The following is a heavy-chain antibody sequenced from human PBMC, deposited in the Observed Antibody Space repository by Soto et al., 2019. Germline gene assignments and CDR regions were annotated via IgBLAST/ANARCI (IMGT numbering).Heavy chain of an antibody. Sequence: QVTLKESGPVLVNPTETLTLTCTVSGFSLSDVTMSVSWIRQPPGKALEWLAHIFSNGEKSHSTSLRSRLTSSKDTSKSQVVLTMTNMDPVDTAAFYCARQIAVAGTKYLDYWGQGTLVTVSS. CDR3: ARQIAVAGTKYLDY. CDR2: IFSNGEK. CDR1: GFSLSDVTMS. V-gene: IGHV2-26*01. D-gene: IGHD6-19*01. J-gene: IGHJ4*02.